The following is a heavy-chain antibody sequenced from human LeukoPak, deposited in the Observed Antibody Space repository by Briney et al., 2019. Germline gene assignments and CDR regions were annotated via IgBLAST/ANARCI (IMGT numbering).Heavy chain of an antibody. CDR1: GYTFTSYD. Sequence: ASVKVSCKASGYTFTSYDINWVRQAPGQGLEWMGWINPNSGGTNYAQKFQGRVTMTRDTSISTAYMELSRLRSDDTAVYYCATQRGGYIVVVPAALDYWGQGTLVTVSS. CDR3: ATQRGGYIVVVPAALDY. V-gene: IGHV1-2*02. CDR2: INPNSGGT. D-gene: IGHD2-2*01. J-gene: IGHJ4*02.